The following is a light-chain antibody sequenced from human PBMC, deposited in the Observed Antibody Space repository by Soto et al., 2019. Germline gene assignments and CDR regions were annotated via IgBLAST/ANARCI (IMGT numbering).Light chain of an antibody. Sequence: EIVLTQSPGTLSLSPGERATLSCRASQSFSSSYLAWYQQKPGQAPRLLIYGASNRATGIQDRFSGSGSGTDFTLTISRLEPEDFAVYYFQQYDSSPLTFGHGTKVEIK. CDR2: GAS. CDR1: QSFSSSY. J-gene: IGKJ1*01. CDR3: QQYDSSPLT. V-gene: IGKV3-20*01.